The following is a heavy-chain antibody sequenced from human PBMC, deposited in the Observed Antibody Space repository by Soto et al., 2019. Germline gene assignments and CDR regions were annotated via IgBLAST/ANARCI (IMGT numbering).Heavy chain of an antibody. J-gene: IGHJ4*02. D-gene: IGHD2-2*01. CDR1: GFSLSNARMG. CDR3: ARIRRYCSSTSCYAGWFDY. CDR2: IFSNDEK. V-gene: IGHV2-26*01. Sequence: QVTLKESGPVLVKPTETLTLTCTVSGFSLSNARMGVSWIRQPPGKALEWLAHIFSNDEKSYSTSLKSRLTISKDNSKSQVVLTMTNMDPVDTATYYCARIRRYCSSTSCYAGWFDYWGQGTLVTVSS.